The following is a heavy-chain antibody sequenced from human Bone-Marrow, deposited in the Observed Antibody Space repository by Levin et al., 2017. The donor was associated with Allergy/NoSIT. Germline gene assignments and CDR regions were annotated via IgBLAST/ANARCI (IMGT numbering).Heavy chain of an antibody. CDR2: IWSDGSNK. Sequence: GESLKISCAASGFTFSNYGIHWVRQAPGKGLEWVTFIWSDGSNKYYADSVKGRFTISRDNSKNKLYLQMNSLRAEDTAMYYCAREYYYDSSGYHYEVRAFDIWGQGTLVTVSS. D-gene: IGHD3-22*01. V-gene: IGHV3-33*01. J-gene: IGHJ3*02. CDR3: AREYYYDSSGYHYEVRAFDI. CDR1: GFTFSNYG.